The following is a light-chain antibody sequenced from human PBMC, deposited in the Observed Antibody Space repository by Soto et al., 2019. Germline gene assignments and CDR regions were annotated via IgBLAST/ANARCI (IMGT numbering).Light chain of an antibody. CDR2: GAS. J-gene: IGKJ1*01. V-gene: IGKV3-20*01. CDR3: QQYGSSSWT. CDR1: QSVSASY. Sequence: EMVLTQSPGTLSLSPGERATLSCMASQSVSASYLAWYQQKPGQAPRLLINGASSRATGIPDRFSGSGSGTDFTLTISRLEPEDFAVYYCQQYGSSSWTFGQGTKVEIK.